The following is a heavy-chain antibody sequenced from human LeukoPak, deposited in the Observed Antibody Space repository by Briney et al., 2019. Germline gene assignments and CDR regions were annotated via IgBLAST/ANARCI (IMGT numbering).Heavy chain of an antibody. CDR1: GFTFSSYA. V-gene: IGHV3-23*01. CDR3: ARDKIHGAYGSGSYYPYYFDY. CDR2: ISGSGGST. J-gene: IGHJ4*02. D-gene: IGHD3-10*01. Sequence: GGSLRLSCAASGFTFSSYAMSWVRQAPGKGLEWVSAISGSGGSTYYADSVKGRFTISRDNAKNSLYLQMNSLRAEDTAVYYCARDKIHGAYGSGSYYPYYFDYWGQGTLVTVSS.